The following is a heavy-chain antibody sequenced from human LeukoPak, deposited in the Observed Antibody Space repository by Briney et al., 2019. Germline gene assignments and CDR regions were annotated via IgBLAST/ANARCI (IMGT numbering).Heavy chain of an antibody. Sequence: PGGSLRLFCAASGFTFSSYVMSWVRQAPGKGLEWVSGISGNGFTTYNADSVKGRFAISRDSPKNTLYLQMNSLRVEDTAVYYCAKGRNWGSFDYWGQGTLVTVSS. CDR2: ISGNGFTT. J-gene: IGHJ4*02. CDR1: GFTFSSYV. CDR3: AKGRNWGSFDY. D-gene: IGHD7-27*01. V-gene: IGHV3-23*01.